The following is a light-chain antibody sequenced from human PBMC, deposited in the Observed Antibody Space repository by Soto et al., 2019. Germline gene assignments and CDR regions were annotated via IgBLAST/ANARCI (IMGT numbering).Light chain of an antibody. CDR2: NAS. J-gene: IGKJ3*01. CDR1: QDISNH. CDR3: QHYDNLPL. Sequence: DIQMTQSPSSLSASVGDRVTITCQASQDISNHLSWYQQKPGKAPKLLIYNASNLKTGVPSRFRGSGSGADFTFTISSLQPEDIATYSCQHYDNLPLFGPGTKVH. V-gene: IGKV1-33*01.